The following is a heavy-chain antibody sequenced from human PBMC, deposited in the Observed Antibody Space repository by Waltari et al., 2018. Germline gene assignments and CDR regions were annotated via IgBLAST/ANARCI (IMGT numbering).Heavy chain of an antibody. J-gene: IGHJ4*02. Sequence: QVQLVQSGAEVKKPGASVKVSCKASGYTFTGYYMHWVRQAPGQGLEWMGWINPNSGGKNYAQKFQGRVNMNRDTSISTADMELSRLRSDDTAVYYCAREGEIITRIVVATPYFDYWGQGTLVTVSS. V-gene: IGHV1-2*02. CDR3: AREGEIITRIVVATPYFDY. CDR1: GYTFTGYY. CDR2: INPNSGGK. D-gene: IGHD3-22*01.